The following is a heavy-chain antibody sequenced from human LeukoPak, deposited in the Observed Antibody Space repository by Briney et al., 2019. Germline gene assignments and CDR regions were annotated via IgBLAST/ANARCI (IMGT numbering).Heavy chain of an antibody. CDR2: IYYSGST. CDR1: GGSISSGDYY. J-gene: IGHJ4*02. D-gene: IGHD3-22*01. V-gene: IGHV4-30-4*01. CDR3: ASGSHENSAYYFDY. Sequence: SQTLSLTCTVSGGSISSGDYYWSWIRQPPGKGLEWIGYIYYSGSTNYNPSLKSRVTISIDTSKNRCSLKLTSVTAADTAAYYCASGSHENSAYYFDYWGQGTLVTVSS.